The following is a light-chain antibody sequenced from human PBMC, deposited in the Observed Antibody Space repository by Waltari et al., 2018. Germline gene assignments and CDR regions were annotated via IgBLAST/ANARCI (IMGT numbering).Light chain of an antibody. CDR2: INSDGSH. CDR1: NGMFP. Sequence: QPVLTQSPSASASLGASVKLTCTLSNGMFPIAWHQQQPLKGPRYLMKINSDGSHTKGDGIPDRFSGTSSGAEHYLTISSLQSEDEADYYCQTWGSATWVFGGTRLTVL. J-gene: IGLJ3*02. CDR3: QTWGSATWV. V-gene: IGLV4-69*01.